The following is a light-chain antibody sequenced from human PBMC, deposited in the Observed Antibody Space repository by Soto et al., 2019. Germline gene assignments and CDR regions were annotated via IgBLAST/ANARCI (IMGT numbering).Light chain of an antibody. CDR1: QSISSL. CDR3: QQYNSYPLT. J-gene: IGKJ5*01. V-gene: IGKV1-5*03. Sequence: DIQMTQSPSTLSASVGDRVTITCRASQSISSLLAWYQQKPGRAPTLLIYKASTLESGVPSRFSGSGSGTEFSRTISSLQPDDSATYYCQQYNSYPLTFGQGTRLEIK. CDR2: KAS.